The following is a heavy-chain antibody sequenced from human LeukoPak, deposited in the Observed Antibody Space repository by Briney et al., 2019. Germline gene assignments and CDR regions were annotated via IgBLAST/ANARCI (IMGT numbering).Heavy chain of an antibody. CDR1: GGSISSGSYY. Sequence: SETLSLTCTVSGGSISSGSYYWSWIRQPAGKGLEWIGRIYTSGSTNYNPSLKSRVTISVDTSKNQFSLKLSSVTAADTAVYYCARLTGDPPHFDYWGQGTLVTVSS. CDR2: IYTSGST. V-gene: IGHV4-61*02. J-gene: IGHJ4*02. D-gene: IGHD7-27*01. CDR3: ARLTGDPPHFDY.